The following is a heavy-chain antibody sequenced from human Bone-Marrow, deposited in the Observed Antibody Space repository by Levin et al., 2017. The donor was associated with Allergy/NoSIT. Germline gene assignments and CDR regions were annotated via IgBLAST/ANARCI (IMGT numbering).Heavy chain of an antibody. D-gene: IGHD2-2*01. V-gene: IGHV4-34*01. CDR3: ATGRRMYCSSTSCSARPTPVDY. CDR1: VGSFSDYY. Sequence: PSETLSLTCAVYVGSFSDYYWTWIRQPPGKGLEWIGEINHSGRTNYNPSLKSRVTMSVDTSKNQFSLKLSSVTAADTAVYYCATGRRMYCSSTSCSARPTPVDYWGQGTLVTVSS. CDR2: INHSGRT. J-gene: IGHJ4*02.